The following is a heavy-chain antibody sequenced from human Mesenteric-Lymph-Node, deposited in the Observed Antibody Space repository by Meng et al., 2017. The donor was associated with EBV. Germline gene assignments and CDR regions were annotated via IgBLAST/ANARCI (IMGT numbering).Heavy chain of an antibody. CDR1: GFRFSEYA. V-gene: IGHV3-30-3*01. J-gene: IGHJ4*02. CDR2: ISYDGSNA. D-gene: IGHD3/OR15-3a*01. Sequence: GQVVGWGGGVVQAGRPLRLSCAVSGFRFSEYAMHWVRQAPGKGLGWVAFISYDGSNANYADSVKGRFTISRDSSKNTLYLQMNSLRAEDTAVYYCVRERTGYYAEYWGQGTLVTVSS. CDR3: VRERTGYYAEY.